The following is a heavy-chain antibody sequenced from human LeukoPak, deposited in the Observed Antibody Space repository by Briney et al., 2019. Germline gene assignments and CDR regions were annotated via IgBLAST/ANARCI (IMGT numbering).Heavy chain of an antibody. CDR3: ARDVLLWFGELFPPPFDY. CDR1: GYTFTSYA. Sequence: GASVKVSCKASGYTFTSYAMHRVRQAPGQRLEWMGWINAGNGNTKYSQKFQGRVTITRDTSASTAYMELSSLRSEDTAVYYCARDVLLWFGELFPPPFDYWGQGTLVTVSS. J-gene: IGHJ4*02. V-gene: IGHV1-3*01. D-gene: IGHD3-10*01. CDR2: INAGNGNT.